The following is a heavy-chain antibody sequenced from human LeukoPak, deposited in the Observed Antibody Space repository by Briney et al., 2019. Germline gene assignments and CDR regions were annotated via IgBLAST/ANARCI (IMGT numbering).Heavy chain of an antibody. V-gene: IGHV4-4*07. CDR3: ARESLGELSSWVDY. Sequence: SETLSLTCAVYGGSFSGYYWSWIRQPAGKGLEWIGRIYTSGSTNYNPSLKSRVTISVDTSKNQFSLKLSSVTAADTAVYYCARESLGELSSWVDYWGQGTLVTVSS. CDR2: IYTSGST. D-gene: IGHD3-16*02. CDR1: GGSFSGYY. J-gene: IGHJ4*02.